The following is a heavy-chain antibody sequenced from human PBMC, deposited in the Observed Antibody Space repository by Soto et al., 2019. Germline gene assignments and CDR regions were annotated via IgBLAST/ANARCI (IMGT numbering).Heavy chain of an antibody. CDR2: IYFSGTA. CDR3: ARGAPGPSPNSYFDF. Sequence: LQLQESGPGLVKPSETLSLTCSVSGASINNTSYYWGWIRQSPGKGLEWLGNIYFSGTAYSTQSLRGRVTISSDTSKNQFSLQLNSMTAADTGVYYCARGAPGPSPNSYFDFWGQGTLVTVSS. J-gene: IGHJ4*02. D-gene: IGHD3-16*01. CDR1: GASINNTSYY. V-gene: IGHV4-39*01.